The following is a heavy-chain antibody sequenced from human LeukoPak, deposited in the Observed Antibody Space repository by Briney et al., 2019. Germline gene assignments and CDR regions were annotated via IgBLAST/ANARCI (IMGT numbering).Heavy chain of an antibody. CDR2: IQFDGTDK. V-gene: IGHV3-30*02. CDR3: AKEGASTSGFDY. CDR1: GFSFTSHA. D-gene: IGHD1-26*01. J-gene: IGHJ4*02. Sequence: GGSLRLSCAASGFSFTSHAMHWVRQAPGRGLEWVTFIQFDGTDKFYSDSVKGRFTISRDTSKNTLYLQMNSLRTDDTAVYYCAKEGASTSGFDYWGRGTLVTVSS.